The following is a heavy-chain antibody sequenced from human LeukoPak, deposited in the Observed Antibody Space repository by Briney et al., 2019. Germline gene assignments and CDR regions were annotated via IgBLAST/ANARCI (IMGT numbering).Heavy chain of an antibody. J-gene: IGHJ3*02. V-gene: IGHV5-51*01. CDR2: IYPGDSDT. D-gene: IGHD3-3*01. Sequence: GASVKVSRKASGYTFTSYGISWVRQAPGQGLEWMGIIYPGDSDTRNSPSFQGQVTISADKSISTAYLQWNSLKASDTAMYYCARTRATSYDFWSGYPDDAFDIWGQGTMVTVSS. CDR1: GYTFTSYG. CDR3: ARTRATSYDFWSGYPDDAFDI.